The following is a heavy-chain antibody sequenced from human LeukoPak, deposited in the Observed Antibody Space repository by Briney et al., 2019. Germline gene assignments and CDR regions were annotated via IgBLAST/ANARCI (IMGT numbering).Heavy chain of an antibody. CDR1: GGSISSYY. CDR3: ARAGYDFWSGYYGEYYFDY. V-gene: IGHV4-59*01. Sequence: PSETLSLTCTVSGGSISSYYWSWIRQPPGKGLEWIGYIYYSGSTNYSPSLKSRVTISVDTSKNQFSLKLSSVTAADTAVYYCARAGYDFWSGYYGEYYFDYWGQGTLVTVSS. J-gene: IGHJ4*02. D-gene: IGHD3-3*01. CDR2: IYYSGST.